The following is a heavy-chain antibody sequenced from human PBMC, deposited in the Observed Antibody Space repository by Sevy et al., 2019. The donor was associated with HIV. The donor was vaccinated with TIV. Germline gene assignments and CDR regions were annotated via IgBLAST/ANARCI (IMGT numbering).Heavy chain of an antibody. Sequence: GGSLRLSCAASGFTFSSYAMHWVRQAPGKGLEWVAVISYDGSNKYYADSVKGRFTISRDNSKNTLYLQMNSLRAEDTAVYYCAKELNPEQWLVQGYYYYGMDVWGQGTTVTVSS. V-gene: IGHV3-30*04. D-gene: IGHD6-19*01. CDR2: ISYDGSNK. CDR3: AKELNPEQWLVQGYYYYGMDV. J-gene: IGHJ6*02. CDR1: GFTFSSYA.